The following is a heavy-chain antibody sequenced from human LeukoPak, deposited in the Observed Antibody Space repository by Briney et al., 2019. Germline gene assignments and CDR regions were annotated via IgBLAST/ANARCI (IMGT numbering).Heavy chain of an antibody. CDR1: GFTFSSYT. V-gene: IGHV3-21*01. J-gene: IGHJ4*02. Sequence: GGSLRLSCAASGFTFSSYTIHWVRQAPGKGLEWVSSISSSSSYIYYADSVKGRFTISRDNAKNSLYLQMNSLRAEDTAVYYCARSIAARPPRDDYWGQGTLVTVSS. D-gene: IGHD6-6*01. CDR3: ARSIAARPPRDDY. CDR2: ISSSSSYI.